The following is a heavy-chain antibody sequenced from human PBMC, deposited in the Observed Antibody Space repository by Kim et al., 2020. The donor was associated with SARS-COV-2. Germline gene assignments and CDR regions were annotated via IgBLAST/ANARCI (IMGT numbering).Heavy chain of an antibody. CDR3: AKDGTIFGVVTPHDY. Sequence: GGSLRLSCAASGFTFSSYAMSWVRQAPGKGLEWVSAISGSGGSTYYADSVKGRFTISRDNSKNTLYLQMNSLRAEDTAVYYCAKDGTIFGVVTPHDYWGQGTLVTVSS. D-gene: IGHD3-3*01. CDR1: GFTFSSYA. V-gene: IGHV3-23*01. J-gene: IGHJ4*02. CDR2: ISGSGGST.